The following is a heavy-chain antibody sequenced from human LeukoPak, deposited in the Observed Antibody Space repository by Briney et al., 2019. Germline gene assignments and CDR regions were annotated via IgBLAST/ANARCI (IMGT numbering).Heavy chain of an antibody. D-gene: IGHD2-21*02. CDR2: ILYDGRNK. J-gene: IGHJ4*02. CDR3: ARDRLTYCGGDCGLDY. V-gene: IGHV3-30*04. CDR1: GFTFSSYA. Sequence: GGSLRLSCAASGFTFSSYAMHWVRQAPGKGLEWGAVILYDGRNKYYADSVKGRFTISRDNSKNTLYLQMNSLRAEDTALYYCARDRLTYCGGDCGLDYCGQATLVTVSS.